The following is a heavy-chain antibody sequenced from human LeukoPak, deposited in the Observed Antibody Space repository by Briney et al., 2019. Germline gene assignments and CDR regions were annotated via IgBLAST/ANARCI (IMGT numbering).Heavy chain of an antibody. V-gene: IGHV3-23*01. D-gene: IGHD3-3*01. J-gene: IGHJ6*03. CDR1: GFTFSSYA. CDR2: ISGSGGST. CDR3: AKDLLVTIFIEADMDV. Sequence: PGGSLRLSCAASGFTFSSYAMSWVRQAPGKGLEWVSAISGSGGSTYYADSVKGRFTISRDNSKNTLYLQMNSLRAEDTAVYYCAKDLLVTIFIEADMDVWGKGTTVTVSS.